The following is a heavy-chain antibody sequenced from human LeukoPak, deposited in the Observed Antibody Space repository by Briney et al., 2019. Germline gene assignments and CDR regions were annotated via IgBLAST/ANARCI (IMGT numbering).Heavy chain of an antibody. CDR2: IKQDGNEK. J-gene: IGHJ4*02. CDR3: ARDTLGEGEDANYAVYYFDY. Sequence: GALRLSCAASGFRFNTYWMSWVRQAPGKGLEWVANIKQDGNEKYYADSVKGRFTISRDNGKNSLDLQMNSLRADDTAVYYCARDTLGEGEDANYAVYYFDYWGQGTVVTVSS. CDR1: GFRFNTYW. V-gene: IGHV3-7*01. D-gene: IGHD4/OR15-4a*01.